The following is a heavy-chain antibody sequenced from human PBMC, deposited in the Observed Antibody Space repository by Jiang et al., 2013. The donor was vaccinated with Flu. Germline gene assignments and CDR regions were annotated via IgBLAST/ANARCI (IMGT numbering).Heavy chain of an antibody. CDR3: ARVVSLTGSWYEGRFDS. Sequence: GSGLVKPSETLSLTCTVSGASISSYFWSWIRQPPGKGPEWIGYLYNTVYTSHNPSLGSRVTMSLDTSTNHFSLKLGSVTAADTAIYFCARVVSLTGSWYEGRFDSWGQGTLVTVTS. V-gene: IGHV4-59*01. J-gene: IGHJ4*02. CDR1: GASISSYF. D-gene: IGHD6-13*01. CDR2: LYNTVYT.